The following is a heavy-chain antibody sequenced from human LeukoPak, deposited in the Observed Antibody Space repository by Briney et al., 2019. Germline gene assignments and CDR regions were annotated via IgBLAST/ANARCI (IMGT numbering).Heavy chain of an antibody. CDR1: GYTFTSYD. D-gene: IGHD3-10*01. CDR3: AREGYDYGSGSYYPYWDYYYGMDV. CDR2: MNPNSGNT. J-gene: IGHJ6*02. Sequence: ASVKVSCKASGYTFTSYDINWVRQATGQGLEWMGWMNPNSGNTGYAQEFQGRVTMTRNTSISTAYMELSSLRSEDTAVYYCAREGYDYGSGSYYPYWDYYYGMDVWGQGTTVTVSS. V-gene: IGHV1-8*01.